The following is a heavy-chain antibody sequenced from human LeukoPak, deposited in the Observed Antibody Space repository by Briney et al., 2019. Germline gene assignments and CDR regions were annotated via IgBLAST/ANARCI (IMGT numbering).Heavy chain of an antibody. CDR1: GSSFTTYW. CDR2: IYPRDSNT. V-gene: IGHV5-51*01. Sequence: GASLKISCKGSGSSFTTYWIGWVRQLPGKGLEWMGIIYPRDSNTRYRPSFQGQVTISADKSTSTAYLQWSSLKASDTAIYYCARSNPYYYERSGYYPYFDYWGQGTLVTVSS. D-gene: IGHD3-22*01. J-gene: IGHJ4*02. CDR3: ARSNPYYYERSGYYPYFDY.